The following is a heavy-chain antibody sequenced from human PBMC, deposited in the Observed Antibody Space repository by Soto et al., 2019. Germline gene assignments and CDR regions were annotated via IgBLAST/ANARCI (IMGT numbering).Heavy chain of an antibody. J-gene: IGHJ6*02. CDR2: MNPNSGNT. D-gene: IGHD6-19*01. CDR3: ARGPVAGTLYYYYYGMDV. V-gene: IGHV1-8*01. CDR1: GYTFTSYD. Sequence: VASVKVSCKASGYTFTSYDINWVRQATGQGLEWMGWMNPNSGNTGYAQKFQGRVTMTRNTSISTAYMELSSLRSEDTAVYYCARGPVAGTLYYYYYGMDVWGQGTTVTVSS.